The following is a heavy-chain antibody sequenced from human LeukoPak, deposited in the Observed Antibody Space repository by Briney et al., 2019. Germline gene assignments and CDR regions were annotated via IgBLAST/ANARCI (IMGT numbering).Heavy chain of an antibody. CDR1: RFTFSDYY. V-gene: IGHV3-11*05. D-gene: IGHD2-2*01. CDR3: ARADRTSWFDY. J-gene: IGHJ4*02. CDR2: ISNSGSST. Sequence: PGRSLILSCAPSRFTFSDYYMVCIRQAPGKGLEWVSYISNSGSSTKYADSVKGRFTIYRDNNKNSLSLQMNSVRPEDTAVYYCARADRTSWFDYWGQGTLVTVSS.